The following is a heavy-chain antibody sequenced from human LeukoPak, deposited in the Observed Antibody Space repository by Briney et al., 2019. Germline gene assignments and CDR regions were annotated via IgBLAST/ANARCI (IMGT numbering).Heavy chain of an antibody. CDR1: GGSISSYY. D-gene: IGHD3-22*01. Sequence: SETLSLTCTVSGGSISSYYWSWIRQPAGKGPEWIGRIYTSGSTNYNPSLKSRVTMSVDTSKNQFSLKLSSVTAADTAVYYCARGYYDSSGYYYESDWFDPWGQGTLVTVSS. CDR2: IYTSGST. V-gene: IGHV4-4*07. CDR3: ARGYYDSSGYYYESDWFDP. J-gene: IGHJ5*02.